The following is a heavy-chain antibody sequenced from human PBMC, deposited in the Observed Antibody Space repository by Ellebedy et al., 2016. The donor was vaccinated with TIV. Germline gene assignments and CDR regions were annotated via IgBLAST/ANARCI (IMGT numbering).Heavy chain of an antibody. J-gene: IGHJ4*02. V-gene: IGHV1-18*01. CDR1: GYTFSRHG. D-gene: IGHD1-26*01. CDR3: ARGEVLLDY. Sequence: AASVKVSCKTSGYTFSRHGLNWVRQAPGQGLEWMGWISTYSGNTKYAQKLQGRVTITTDTSTSTAYMELRSLRSEDTAVYYCARGEVLLDYWGQGTLVTVSS. CDR2: ISTYSGNT.